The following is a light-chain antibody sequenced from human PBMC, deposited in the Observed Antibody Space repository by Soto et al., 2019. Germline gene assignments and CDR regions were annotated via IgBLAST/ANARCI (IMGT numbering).Light chain of an antibody. CDR1: QGVSRK. CDR3: QQYHTWPIT. CDR2: GAS. J-gene: IGKJ3*01. Sequence: DIVMTQSPTTLSVAPGQRVTFSRSDSQGVSRKLAWYQHKPGQAPRLLISGASTGATGIPARFSGSGSGTEFTLTISSLQSEDCAIYYCQQYHTWPITFGRGTKVDIK. V-gene: IGKV3-15*01.